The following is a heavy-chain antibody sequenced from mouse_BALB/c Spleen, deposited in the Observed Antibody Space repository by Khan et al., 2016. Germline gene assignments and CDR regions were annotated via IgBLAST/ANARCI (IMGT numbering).Heavy chain of an antibody. CDR1: GFTFSNYA. Sequence: EVELVESGGDLVKPGGSLNLSCAASGFTFSNYAMSWVRQTPDKRLEWVANISSGGSYTYYPDSVKGRFTISRDNARCTRYRQVSSLKSEDTAIYYCARQLDGCSSDYAMDYWGQGTSVTVSS. CDR2: ISSGGSYT. D-gene: IGHD1-1*01. J-gene: IGHJ4*01. CDR3: ARQLDGCSSDYAMDY. V-gene: IGHV5-6*01.